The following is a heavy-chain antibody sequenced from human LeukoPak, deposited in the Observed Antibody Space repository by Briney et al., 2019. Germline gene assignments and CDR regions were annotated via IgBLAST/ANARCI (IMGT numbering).Heavy chain of an antibody. Sequence: PSETLSLTCTVSGDSISSNKWWNWVRQPLGKGLEWIGEIYHSGRTNFNPSLKSRVTISVDKSKNQFSLRLTSVTAADTAMYYCACNSAWYSGNWGQGTLVIVSS. J-gene: IGHJ4*02. D-gene: IGHD2/OR15-2a*01. V-gene: IGHV4-4*02. CDR1: GDSISSNKW. CDR2: IYHSGRT. CDR3: ACNSAWYSGN.